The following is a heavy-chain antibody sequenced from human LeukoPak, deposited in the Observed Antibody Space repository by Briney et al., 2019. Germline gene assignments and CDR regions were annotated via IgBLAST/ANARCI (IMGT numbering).Heavy chain of an antibody. V-gene: IGHV3-33*01. CDR3: ARDRWFGELLFSYYFDY. CDR1: GFTFSSYG. D-gene: IGHD3-10*01. J-gene: IGHJ4*02. CDR2: IWYDGSNE. Sequence: GGSLRLSCAASGFTFSSYGMHWVRQAPGKGLEWVAIIWYDGSNEYYADSVKGRFTISRDNSKNTLYLQMNSLRAEDTAVYYCARDRWFGELLFSYYFDYWGQGTLVTVSS.